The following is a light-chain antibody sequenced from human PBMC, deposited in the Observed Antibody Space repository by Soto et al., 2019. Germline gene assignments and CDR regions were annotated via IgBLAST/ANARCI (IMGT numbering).Light chain of an antibody. CDR2: AAS. CDR1: QSISSY. CDR3: QKSYSTPRT. J-gene: IGKJ1*01. V-gene: IGKV1-39*01. Sequence: DIQMTQSPSALSASVGDRVTITCRASQSISSYLNWYQQKPGKAPKLLIYAASSLLSGVPARFSGSGAGTDFTLTISSLQPEDFATYYCQKSYSTPRTFGQGTQVEIK.